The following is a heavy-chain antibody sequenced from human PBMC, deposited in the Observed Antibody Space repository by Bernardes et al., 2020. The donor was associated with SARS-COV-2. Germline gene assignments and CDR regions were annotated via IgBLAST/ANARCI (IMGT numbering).Heavy chain of an antibody. V-gene: IGHV3-23*01. CDR1: GFTFPSYA. CDR2: LSGSGGTT. CDR3: ARVVTGPNVGNDAFSL. D-gene: IGHD2-21*02. J-gene: IGHJ3*01. Sequence: GGSLRLSCAASGFTFPSYAMNWVRQAPGQGLAWVSALSGSGGTTYYSDSVQGRFTTSRDNSHNTMYLQMNSLRVEDTALYYCARVVTGPNVGNDAFSLWGQGTMVTGS.